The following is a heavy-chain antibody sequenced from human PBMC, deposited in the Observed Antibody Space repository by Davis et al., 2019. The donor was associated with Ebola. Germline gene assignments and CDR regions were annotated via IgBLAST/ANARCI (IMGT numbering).Heavy chain of an antibody. D-gene: IGHD3-22*01. Sequence: PGGSLRLSCAASGFTFSSYGMHWVRQAPGKGLEWVAVISYDGSDKYYADSVKGRFTISRDNSKNTLYLQMNSLRAEDTAVYYCAKSHSSGYFSGFDCWGQGTLVTVSS. J-gene: IGHJ4*02. CDR2: ISYDGSDK. CDR1: GFTFSSYG. CDR3: AKSHSSGYFSGFDC. V-gene: IGHV3-30*18.